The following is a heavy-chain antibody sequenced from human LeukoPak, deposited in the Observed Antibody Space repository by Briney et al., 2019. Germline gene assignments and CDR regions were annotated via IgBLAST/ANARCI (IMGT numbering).Heavy chain of an antibody. J-gene: IGHJ4*02. V-gene: IGHV3-43*02. D-gene: IGHD4-17*01. Sequence: GESLRLSCAASGFTFEDYAMHWVRQVPGKRLQWVSLISGDGASTYYEDSVRGRFTVYRDNRKNSLYLQMNRLRTDDTAFYYCTKEDYGDSLMHYWGQGTLVTVS. CDR2: ISGDGAST. CDR1: GFTFEDYA. CDR3: TKEDYGDSLMHY.